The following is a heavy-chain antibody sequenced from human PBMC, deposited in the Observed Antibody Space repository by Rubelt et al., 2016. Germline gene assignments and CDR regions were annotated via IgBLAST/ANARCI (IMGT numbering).Heavy chain of an antibody. CDR1: GGSISSYY. CDR2: IYYSGST. D-gene: IGHD2-15*01. Sequence: QVQLQESGPGLVKPSETLSLTCTVSGGSISSYYWSWIRQPPGKGLEWIGYIYYSGSTNYNPSLKSRVTISVDTSKNQFSLKLSSVTAADTAVYYCARRRGYCSGGSCYGADYWGQGTLVTVSS. CDR3: ARRRGYCSGGSCYGADY. J-gene: IGHJ4*02. V-gene: IGHV4-59*12.